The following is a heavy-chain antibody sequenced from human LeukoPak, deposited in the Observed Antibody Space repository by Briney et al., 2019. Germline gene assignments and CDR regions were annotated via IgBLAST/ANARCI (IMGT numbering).Heavy chain of an antibody. V-gene: IGHV3-48*02. D-gene: IGHD5-12*01. CDR2: ISSSSSTI. CDR1: GFTFSCYS. Sequence: GGSLRLSCAASGFTFSCYSMNWVRQAPGKGLGWVSYISSSSSTIYYADSVKGRFTISRDNAKNSLYLQMNSLRDEDTAVYYRAREKSRGYDYVNWFDPWGQGTLVTVSS. J-gene: IGHJ5*02. CDR3: AREKSRGYDYVNWFDP.